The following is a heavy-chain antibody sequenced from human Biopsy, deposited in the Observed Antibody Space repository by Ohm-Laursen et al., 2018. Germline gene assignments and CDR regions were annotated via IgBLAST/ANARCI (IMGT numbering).Heavy chain of an antibody. J-gene: IGHJ6*02. CDR1: GFTFSNYA. V-gene: IGHV3-23*01. Sequence: SLRLSCAASGFTFSNYAMSWVRQAPGKGLEWVSAISGSAGSTNYADSVKGRFTISRDNSKNTLYLQLNSLRAEDTALYYCAKINPSSIYDYCGMDVWGQGTTVTVSS. CDR3: AKINPSSIYDYCGMDV. CDR2: ISGSAGST.